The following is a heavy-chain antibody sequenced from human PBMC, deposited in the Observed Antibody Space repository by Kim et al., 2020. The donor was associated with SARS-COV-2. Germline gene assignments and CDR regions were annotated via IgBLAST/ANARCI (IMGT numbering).Heavy chain of an antibody. Sequence: TDYAAPVKGRFTISRDDSKNTLYLQMNSLKTEDTAVYYCTTDIVVGRVDPWGQGTLVTVSS. D-gene: IGHD2-15*01. CDR3: TTDIVVGRVDP. V-gene: IGHV3-15*01. CDR2: T. J-gene: IGHJ5*02.